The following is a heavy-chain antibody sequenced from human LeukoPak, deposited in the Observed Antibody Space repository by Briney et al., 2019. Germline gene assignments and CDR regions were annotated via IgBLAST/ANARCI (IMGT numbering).Heavy chain of an antibody. CDR3: AHYDFWSGYFDY. V-gene: IGHV4-59*01. CDR1: GGSISSYY. J-gene: IGHJ4*02. D-gene: IGHD3-3*01. CDR2: IYYSGGT. Sequence: SETLSLTCTVSGGSISSYYWSWIRQPPGKGLEWIGYIYYSGGTNYNPSLKSRVTISVDTSKNQFSLKLSSVTAADTAVYYCAHYDFWSGYFDYWGQGTLVTVSS.